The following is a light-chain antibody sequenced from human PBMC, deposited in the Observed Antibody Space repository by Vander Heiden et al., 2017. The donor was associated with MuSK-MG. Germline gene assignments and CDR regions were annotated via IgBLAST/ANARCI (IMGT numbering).Light chain of an antibody. CDR2: CAS. Sequence: EIAFTQPPGTRSLSPGDCATLSCIASQSVSSSYLAWYLQKPGQAPRLLIYCASSKATGIPNRFSGSGSGTDFTLTISRLVPEDVAVYYCQQYGSSPLYTFGQGTKLEIK. CDR3: QQYGSSPLYT. CDR1: QSVSSSY. J-gene: IGKJ2*01. V-gene: IGKV3-20*01.